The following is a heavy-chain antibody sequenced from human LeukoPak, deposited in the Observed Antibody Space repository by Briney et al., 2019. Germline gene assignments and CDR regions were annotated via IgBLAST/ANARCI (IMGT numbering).Heavy chain of an antibody. V-gene: IGHV3-9*01. CDR2: ISWNSGSI. Sequence: GGSLRLSCAASGFTFDDYAMHWVRQAPGKGLEWVSGISWNSGSIGYADSVKGRFTISGDNAKISLYLQMNSLRAEDTALYYCAKAPYSNFYYYGMDVWGQGTTVTVSS. CDR3: AKAPYSNFYYYGMDV. CDR1: GFTFDDYA. D-gene: IGHD4-11*01. J-gene: IGHJ6*02.